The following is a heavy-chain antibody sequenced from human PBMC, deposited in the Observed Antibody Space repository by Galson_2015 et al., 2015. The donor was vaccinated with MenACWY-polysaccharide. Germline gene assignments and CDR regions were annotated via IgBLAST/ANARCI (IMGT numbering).Heavy chain of an antibody. V-gene: IGHV3-48*02. CDR1: GFTFSSYS. J-gene: IGHJ3*02. CDR2: ISSSSSTI. CDR3: ARSVVVPAAIAMSGAFDI. D-gene: IGHD2-2*01. Sequence: SLRLSCAASGFTFSSYSMNWVRQAPGKGLEWVSYISSSSSTIYYADSVKGRFTISRDNAKNLLYLQMNSLRDEDTAVYYCARSVVVPAAIAMSGAFDIWGQGTMVTVSS.